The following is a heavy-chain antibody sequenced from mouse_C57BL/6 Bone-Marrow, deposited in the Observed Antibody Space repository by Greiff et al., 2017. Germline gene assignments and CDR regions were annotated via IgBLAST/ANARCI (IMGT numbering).Heavy chain of an antibody. D-gene: IGHD1-1*01. Sequence: QVQLQQPGAELVKPGASVKMSCKASGYTFTSYWITWVKQRPGQGLEWIGDIYPGSGSTNYNEKFKSKATLTVDTSSSTAYMQLSSLTSEDAAVYYCASYDYGSSQYYLDYWGQGTTLTVSS. CDR3: ASYDYGSSQYYLDY. J-gene: IGHJ2*01. V-gene: IGHV1-55*01. CDR1: GYTFTSYW. CDR2: IYPGSGST.